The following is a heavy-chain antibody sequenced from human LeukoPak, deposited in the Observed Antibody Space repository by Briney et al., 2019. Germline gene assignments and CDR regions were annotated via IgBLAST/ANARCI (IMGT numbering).Heavy chain of an antibody. J-gene: IGHJ4*02. CDR3: AKGADCSSTSCYGIFDY. D-gene: IGHD2-2*01. CDR2: ISGSGGST. Sequence: GGSLRLSCAASGFTFSSYAMSWVGQAPGKGLEWVSAISGSGGSTYYADSVKGRFTISRDNSKNTLYLQMNSLRAEDTAVYYCAKGADCSSTSCYGIFDYWGQGTLVTVSS. CDR1: GFTFSSYA. V-gene: IGHV3-23*01.